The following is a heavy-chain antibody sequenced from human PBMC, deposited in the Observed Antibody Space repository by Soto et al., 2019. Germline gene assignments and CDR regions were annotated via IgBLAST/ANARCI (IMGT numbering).Heavy chain of an antibody. D-gene: IGHD3-16*01. CDR2: VYWDDDK. Sequence: QITLNESGPALVKPTQTLTLTCTFSGFSLNTRDVGVGWIRQPPGKALEWLGVVYWDDDKTYSPSLKSRLTSTEDTPKNQVVLRMTKMDPVDTATYYCAHCRGGVASFWGQGTLVTVSS. V-gene: IGHV2-5*02. CDR1: GFSLNTRDVG. J-gene: IGHJ4*02. CDR3: AHCRGGVASF.